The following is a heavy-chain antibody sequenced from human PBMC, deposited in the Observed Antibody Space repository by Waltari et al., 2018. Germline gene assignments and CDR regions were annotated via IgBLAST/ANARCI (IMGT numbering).Heavy chain of an antibody. V-gene: IGHV1-8*03. D-gene: IGHD1-26*01. Sequence: QVQLVQSGAEVKKPGASVKFSCKASGYTFTSYEINWVRQATGQGLEWMGWMNPNSGNTGYAQKFQGRVTITRNTSISTAYMELSSLRSEDTAVYYCARIIGSYSKFYYFDYWGQGTLVTVSS. CDR3: ARIIGSYSKFYYFDY. J-gene: IGHJ4*02. CDR1: GYTFTSYE. CDR2: MNPNSGNT.